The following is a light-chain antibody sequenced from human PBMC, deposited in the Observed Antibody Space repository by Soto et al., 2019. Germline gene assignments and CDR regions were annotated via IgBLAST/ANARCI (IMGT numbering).Light chain of an antibody. CDR1: QSIGSS. CDR3: QQYDQWWT. CDR2: AAS. Sequence: EIVMTQSPATLSVSPGERATLSCRASQSIGSSLAWYQVEPGQAPRPLIYAASTRVAGIPDRFSGSGSGTEFTLTISSLQSEDFRVYFCQQYDQWWTFGQGTKVEVK. J-gene: IGKJ1*01. V-gene: IGKV3-15*01.